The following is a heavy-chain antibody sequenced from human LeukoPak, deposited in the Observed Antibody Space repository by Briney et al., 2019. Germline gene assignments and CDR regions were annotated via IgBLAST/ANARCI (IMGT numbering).Heavy chain of an antibody. D-gene: IGHD3-22*01. CDR3: ARASYYYDSSGPPDY. CDR1: GGSISSGDYY. CDR2: IYYSGST. J-gene: IGHJ4*02. Sequence: PSETLSLTCTVSGGSISSGDYYWSWIRQPPGKGLEWIGYIYYSGSTYYNPSLKSRVTISVDTSKNQFSLKLSSVTAADTAVYYCARASYYYDSSGPPDYWGQGTLVTVSS. V-gene: IGHV4-30-4*01.